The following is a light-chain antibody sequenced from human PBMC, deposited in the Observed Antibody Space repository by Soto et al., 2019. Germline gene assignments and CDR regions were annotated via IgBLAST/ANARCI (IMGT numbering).Light chain of an antibody. CDR3: QQYGSSPART. J-gene: IGKJ1*01. CDR1: QSVSNDF. Sequence: EIVLTQSPGILSLSPGERATLSCRASQSVSNDFLAWYQQKPGQAPRLLIYGASTRATDAPDRFSGSGSGADFTLTISRLEPEDFAVYYCQQYGSSPARTFGPGTKVE. CDR2: GAS. V-gene: IGKV3-20*01.